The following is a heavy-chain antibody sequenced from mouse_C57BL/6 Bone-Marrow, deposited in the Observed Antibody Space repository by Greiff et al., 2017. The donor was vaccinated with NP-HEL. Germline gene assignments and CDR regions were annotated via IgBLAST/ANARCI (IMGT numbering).Heavy chain of an antibody. CDR1: GYTFTSYW. J-gene: IGHJ1*03. Sequence: QVQLQQPGAELVKPGASVKLSCKASGYTFTSYWMQWVKQRPGQGLEWIGEIDPSDSYTNYNQKFKGKATLTVDTSSSTAYMQLSSLTSEDSAVYDCAREGVGLRQNFDVWGTGTTVTVSS. CDR3: AREGVGLRQNFDV. CDR2: IDPSDSYT. D-gene: IGHD2-4*01. V-gene: IGHV1-50*01.